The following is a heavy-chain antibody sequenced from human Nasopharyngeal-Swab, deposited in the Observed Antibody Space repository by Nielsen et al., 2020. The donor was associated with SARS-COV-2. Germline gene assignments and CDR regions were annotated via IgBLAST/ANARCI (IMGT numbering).Heavy chain of an antibody. CDR1: GFTFSDSA. CDR3: TRCGGGCYSGRDY. D-gene: IGHD2-15*01. CDR2: IRSKGKTYAT. J-gene: IGHJ4*02. Sequence: GESLKISCAASGFTFSDSAIHWVRQASGKGLEWVGRIRSKGKTYATAYAASVKGRFIIFRDDPTNTAYLQMNSLKTEDTAVYYYTRCGGGCYSGRDYWGQGTLVTVSS. V-gene: IGHV3-73*01.